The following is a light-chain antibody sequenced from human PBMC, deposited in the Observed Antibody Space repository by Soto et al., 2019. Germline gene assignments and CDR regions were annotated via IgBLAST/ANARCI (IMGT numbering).Light chain of an antibody. V-gene: IGKV3-11*01. CDR3: QPRGGLPLT. J-gene: IGKJ4*01. CDR2: DAS. Sequence: EIVLTQSPATLSLSPGERAALSCRASQGVGRFLAWYQQKPGQAPRLLIYDASNRATGIPARFSGSGSGTDFTLAINNLEPEDFAVYYCQPRGGLPLTFGGGTKVEIK. CDR1: QGVGRF.